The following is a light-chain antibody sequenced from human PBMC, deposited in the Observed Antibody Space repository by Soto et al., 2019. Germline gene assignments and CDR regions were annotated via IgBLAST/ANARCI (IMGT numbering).Light chain of an antibody. Sequence: QSVLTQPPSVSAAPGQKVTISCSGRSSNIGNNYVSWYQQLPGTAPKLLIYDNNKRPSGMPDRFSGSKSGTSATLDIAGLQTGDEADYYCGTWDISLSAWVFGGGTKLTVL. CDR2: DNN. V-gene: IGLV1-51*01. CDR3: GTWDISLSAWV. CDR1: SSNIGNNY. J-gene: IGLJ3*02.